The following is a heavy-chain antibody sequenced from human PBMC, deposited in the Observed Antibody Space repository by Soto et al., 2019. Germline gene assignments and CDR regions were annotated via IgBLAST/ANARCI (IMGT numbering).Heavy chain of an antibody. V-gene: IGHV1-69*02. CDR1: GCTFRNYP. CDR2: IFPLTDIP. CDR3: ARGPLVVLNYFES. Sequence: QVQLVQSGTEVKKPGSSMKVSCKASGCTFRNYPINWVRQAPGQGLEWMGSIFPLTDIPDYAQNFQARLTISADKSTSTAYMELSSLTSDDTAMYFCARGPLVVLNYFESWGQGTLVTVSS. J-gene: IGHJ4*02.